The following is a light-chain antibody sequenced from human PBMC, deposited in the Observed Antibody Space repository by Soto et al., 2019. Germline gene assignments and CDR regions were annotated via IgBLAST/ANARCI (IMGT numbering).Light chain of an antibody. Sequence: SALTQPASVSGSPGQSITISCTGTSSDVGSYNLVSWYQQHPGKAPKLMIYEGSKRPSGVSNRFSGSKSGNTASLTISGLQAEDEADYYCCSYAGSSTFGPYVFGTGTKVTVL. CDR2: EGS. CDR3: CSYAGSSTFGPYV. J-gene: IGLJ1*01. CDR1: SSDVGSYNL. V-gene: IGLV2-23*03.